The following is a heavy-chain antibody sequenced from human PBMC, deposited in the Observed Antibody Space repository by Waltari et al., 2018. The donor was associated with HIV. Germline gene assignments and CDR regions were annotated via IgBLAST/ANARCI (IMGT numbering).Heavy chain of an antibody. CDR3: ARVAQYQYDFWSGYRFDY. J-gene: IGHJ4*02. CDR2: ISSYQGNT. Sequence: QVQLVQSGAEVKKPGASVKVSCKASGYTFTSSGISWVRQAPGQGIEWMGGISSYQGNTNEAQHLQGRVTLTTDTSTSTAYMELRSLRSDDTAVYFCARVAQYQYDFWSGYRFDYWGQGTLVTVSS. D-gene: IGHD3-3*01. V-gene: IGHV1-18*01. CDR1: GYTFTSSG.